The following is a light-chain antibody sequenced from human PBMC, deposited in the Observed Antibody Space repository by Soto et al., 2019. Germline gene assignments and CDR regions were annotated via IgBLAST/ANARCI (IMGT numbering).Light chain of an antibody. CDR2: GAS. Sequence: SVSPGERATLSCRASQRVSPNVAWYQQRPGQPPRLLIFGASTRATGIPGRFSGSGPGTEFTLTISSLESEDFAVYYCQQYYTWPSFGQGTRLEIK. CDR1: QRVSPN. V-gene: IGKV3-15*01. CDR3: QQYYTWPS. J-gene: IGKJ5*01.